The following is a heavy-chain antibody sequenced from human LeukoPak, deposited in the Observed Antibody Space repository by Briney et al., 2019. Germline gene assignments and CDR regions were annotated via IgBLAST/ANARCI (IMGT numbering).Heavy chain of an antibody. D-gene: IGHD6-6*01. CDR2: IKSKTDGGTT. V-gene: IGHV3-15*01. CDR3: TTDEFHEYSSSSNYYYYYMDV. Sequence: PGGSLRLSCAASGFTFSNAWMSWVRQAPGKGLEWVGRIKSKTDGGTTDYAAPVKGRFTISRDDSKNTLYLQMNSLKTEDTAVYYCTTDEFHEYSSSSNYYYYYMDVWGKGTTVTISS. J-gene: IGHJ6*03. CDR1: GFTFSNAW.